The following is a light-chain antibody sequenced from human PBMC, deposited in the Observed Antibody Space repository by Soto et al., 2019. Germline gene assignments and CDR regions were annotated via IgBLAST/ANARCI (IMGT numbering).Light chain of an antibody. J-gene: IGLJ1*01. Sequence: QSALTQPGPGSGAPGQSITISCTATSRVIRHYNYVSWYQQLPGNAPKLIIYEAINRPSVLSNRFSSSKSGNPASLPISALQAADEADYYRSSKSPDLFGTGTKVTVL. CDR2: EAI. V-gene: IGLV2-14*01. CDR3: SSKSPDL. CDR1: SRVIRHYNY.